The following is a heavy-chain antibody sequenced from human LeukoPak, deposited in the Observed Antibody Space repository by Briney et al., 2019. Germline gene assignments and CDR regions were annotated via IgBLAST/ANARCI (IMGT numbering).Heavy chain of an antibody. CDR1: GFTFSNAW. Sequence: GGSLRLPCAASGFTFSNAWMNWVRQAPGKGLEWVGRIKSKTDGGTTDYVAPVKGRFTISRDDSKNTLYLQVSSLNTEDTAVYYCTTGNWGSFSYWGQGTLVTVSS. CDR3: TTGNWGSFSY. V-gene: IGHV3-15*05. CDR2: IKSKTDGGTT. J-gene: IGHJ4*02. D-gene: IGHD7-27*01.